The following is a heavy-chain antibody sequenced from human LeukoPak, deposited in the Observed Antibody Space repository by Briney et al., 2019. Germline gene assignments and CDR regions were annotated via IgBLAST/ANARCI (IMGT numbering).Heavy chain of an antibody. CDR3: ARRAYSGGYSDAFDI. V-gene: IGHV1-18*01. CDR2: ISAYNVNT. J-gene: IGHJ3*02. CDR1: GYTFTSYG. D-gene: IGHD1-26*01. Sequence: ASVKVTCKASGYTFTSYGISWVRQAPGQGLEWMGWISAYNVNTNYAQRLQGRVIMTTDSSTSTAYMELRSLRSDDTAVYYCARRAYSGGYSDAFDIWGQGTMVTVSS.